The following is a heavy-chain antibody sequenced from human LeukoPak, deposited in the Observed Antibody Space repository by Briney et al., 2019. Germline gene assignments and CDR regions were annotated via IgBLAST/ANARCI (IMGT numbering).Heavy chain of an antibody. D-gene: IGHD3-10*01. J-gene: IGHJ3*02. V-gene: IGHV1-2*02. CDR2: INPNSGGT. Sequence: EASVKVSCKASGYTFTGYYMHWVRQAPGQGLEWMGWINPNSGGTNYAQKFQGRVTMTRDTSISTAYMELSRLRSDDTAVYYCAVNYYGSGSSTPDAFDIWGQGTMVTVSS. CDR1: GYTFTGYY. CDR3: AVNYYGSGSSTPDAFDI.